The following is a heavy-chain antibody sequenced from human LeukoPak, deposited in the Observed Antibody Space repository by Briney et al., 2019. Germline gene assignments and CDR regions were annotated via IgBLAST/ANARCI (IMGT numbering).Heavy chain of an antibody. Sequence: GGSLRLSCAASGFTFSSYGMHWVRQAPGKGLEWVANIKKDGSEKYYVDSVKGRFTISRDNAKTSLYLQMNSLRAEDTAVYYCARDLSGVAGYTYGRGIDYWGQGTLVTVSS. J-gene: IGHJ4*02. D-gene: IGHD5-18*01. CDR3: ARDLSGVAGYTYGRGIDY. CDR2: IKKDGSEK. V-gene: IGHV3-7*01. CDR1: GFTFSSYG.